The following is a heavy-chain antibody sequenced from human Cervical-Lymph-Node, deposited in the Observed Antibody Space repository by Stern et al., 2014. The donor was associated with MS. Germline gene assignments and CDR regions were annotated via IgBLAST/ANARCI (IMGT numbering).Heavy chain of an antibody. CDR2: ITGSGVTT. D-gene: IGHD4/OR15-4a*01. CDR3: AKDHRSAMVEYWFDP. Sequence: VQLVESGGGLVQPGGSLRLSCAASGFTFSRYAMSWVRQAPGKGLEWVTAITGSGVTTYYADSVKGRFTISRDNSKNTLYLQMNSLRVEDTAVYYCAKDHRSAMVEYWFDPWGQGTLVTVSS. J-gene: IGHJ5*02. CDR1: GFTFSRYA. V-gene: IGHV3-23*04.